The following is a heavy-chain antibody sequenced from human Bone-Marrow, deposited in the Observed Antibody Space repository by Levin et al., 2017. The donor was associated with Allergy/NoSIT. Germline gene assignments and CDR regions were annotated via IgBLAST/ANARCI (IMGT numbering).Heavy chain of an antibody. CDR3: ARMGRIAVEEDMLNY. D-gene: IGHD6-19*01. CDR1: GFTFSSYA. J-gene: IGHJ4*02. CDR2: ISGSGGST. Sequence: GGSLRLSCAASGFTFSSYAMSWVRQAPGKGLEWVSAISGSGGSTYYADSVKGRFTISRDNSKNTLYLQMNSLRAEDTAVYYCARMGRIAVEEDMLNYWGQGTLVTVSS. V-gene: IGHV3-23*01.